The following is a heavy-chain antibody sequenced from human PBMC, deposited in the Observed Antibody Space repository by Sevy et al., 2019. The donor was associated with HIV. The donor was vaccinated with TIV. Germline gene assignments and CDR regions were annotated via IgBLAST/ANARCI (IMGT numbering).Heavy chain of an antibody. Sequence: ASVKVSCKASGHTFTDYFIHWVRQAPGQGLEWMGWINPNSGDPKYSQKFQGRVTMTRDTSISTAYMELTRLSSDDTAVYYCASPGGYRYGSLLDYWGQRTLVTVSS. D-gene: IGHD5-18*01. J-gene: IGHJ4*02. CDR1: GHTFTDYF. CDR3: ASPGGYRYGSLLDY. V-gene: IGHV1-2*02. CDR2: INPNSGDP.